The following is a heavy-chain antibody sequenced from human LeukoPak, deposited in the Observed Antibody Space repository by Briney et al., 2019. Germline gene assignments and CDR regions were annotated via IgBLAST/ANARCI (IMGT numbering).Heavy chain of an antibody. D-gene: IGHD3-10*01. CDR3: TTDPYYYGSGSFLPYYDY. V-gene: IGHV3-15*01. Sequence: PGGSLRLSCAASGFTFSNAWMSWVRQAPGKGLEWVGRIKSKTDGGTTDYAAPVKGRFTISKDDSKTTLYLQMNSLKTEDTAVYYRTTDPYYYGSGSFLPYYDYWGQGTLVTVSS. J-gene: IGHJ4*02. CDR2: IKSKTDGGTT. CDR1: GFTFSNAW.